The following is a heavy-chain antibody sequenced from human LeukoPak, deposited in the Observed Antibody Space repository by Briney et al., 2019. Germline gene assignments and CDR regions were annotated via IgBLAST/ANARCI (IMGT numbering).Heavy chain of an antibody. CDR1: GYTFTGYY. J-gene: IGHJ6*03. V-gene: IGHV1-2*02. Sequence: ASVKVSCKASGYTFTGYYIHWVRQAPGQGLEWMGWINPNGGVTKSAQKFQGRVTMTRDMSINTVYMELSGLTSDDTALYYCARGPNHYYYMDFWGKGTTVSVSS. CDR3: ARGPNHYYYMDF. CDR2: INPNGGVT.